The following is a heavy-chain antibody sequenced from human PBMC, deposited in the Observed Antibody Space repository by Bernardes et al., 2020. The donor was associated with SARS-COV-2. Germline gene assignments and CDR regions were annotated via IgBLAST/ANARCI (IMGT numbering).Heavy chain of an antibody. CDR1: GFTVSSNY. D-gene: IGHD4-17*01. J-gene: IGHJ6*02. V-gene: IGHV3-53*01. Sequence: GGSLRLFCASSGFTVSSNYMSWVRQAPGKGLEWVSVIYSGGSTYYADSVKGRFTISRDNSKNTLYLQMNSLRAEDTAVYYCARETTVVTPGEYYYYYGMDVWGQGTTVTVSS. CDR2: IYSGGST. CDR3: ARETTVVTPGEYYYYYGMDV.